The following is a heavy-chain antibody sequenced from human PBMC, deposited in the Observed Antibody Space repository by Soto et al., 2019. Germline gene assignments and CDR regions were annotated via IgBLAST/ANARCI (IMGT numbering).Heavy chain of an antibody. J-gene: IGHJ1*01. V-gene: IGHV4-30-4*01. CDR3: ASHWSGSYSSAELFHH. CDR1: GGSISSGDYY. CDR2: IYYSGST. D-gene: IGHD3-10*01. Sequence: SETLSLTCTVSGGSISSGDYYWSWIRQPPGKGLEWIGYIYYSGSTYYNPSLKSRVTISVDTSKNQFSLKLSSVTAADTAVYYCASHWSGSYSSAELFHHCGQGTLVTVSS.